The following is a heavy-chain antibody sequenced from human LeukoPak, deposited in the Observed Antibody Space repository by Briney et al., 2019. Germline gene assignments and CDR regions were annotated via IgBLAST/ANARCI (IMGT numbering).Heavy chain of an antibody. CDR2: ISAYNGNT. Sequence: GASVKVSCKASGYTFTSYGISWVRQAPGQGLEWMGWISAYNGNTNYARKLQGRVTMTTDTSTSTAYMELRSLRSDDTAVYYCATLIIGYCSSTSCYDQFAEAFDIWGQGTMVTVSS. V-gene: IGHV1-18*01. J-gene: IGHJ3*02. CDR3: ATLIIGYCSSTSCYDQFAEAFDI. D-gene: IGHD2-2*01. CDR1: GYTFTSYG.